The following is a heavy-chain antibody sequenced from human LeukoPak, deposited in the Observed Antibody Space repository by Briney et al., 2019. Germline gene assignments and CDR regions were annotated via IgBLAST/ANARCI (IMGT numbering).Heavy chain of an antibody. CDR3: ARVTRAVAATRRGYFDY. Sequence: PSETLSLTCAVYGGSFSGYYWSWIRQPPGRGLEWIGENNHSGSTNYNPSLKSRVTISVDTSKNQFSLKLSSVTAADTAVYYCARVTRAVAATRRGYFDYWGQGTLVTVSS. V-gene: IGHV4-34*01. CDR1: GGSFSGYY. J-gene: IGHJ4*02. D-gene: IGHD2-15*01. CDR2: NNHSGST.